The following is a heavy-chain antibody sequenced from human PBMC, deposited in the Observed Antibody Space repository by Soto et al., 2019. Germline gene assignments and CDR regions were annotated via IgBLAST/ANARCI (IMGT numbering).Heavy chain of an antibody. CDR2: IYYSGST. D-gene: IGHD6-19*01. CDR3: ARAIAVAEIYFDY. CDR1: GGSISSYY. J-gene: IGHJ4*02. V-gene: IGHV4-59*01. Sequence: PSETLSLTSTVSGGSISSYYWSWIRQPPGKGLEWIGYIYYSGSTNYNPSLKSRVTISVDTSKNQFSLKLSSVTAADTAVYSCARAIAVAEIYFDYWGQGTLVTVSS.